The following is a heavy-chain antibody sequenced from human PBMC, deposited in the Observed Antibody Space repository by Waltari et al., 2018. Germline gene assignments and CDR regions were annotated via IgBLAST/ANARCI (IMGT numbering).Heavy chain of an antibody. V-gene: IGHV4-59*12. Sequence: QVQLQESGPGLVKPSETLSLTCSVSGVSISSYYWSWIRQPPGKGLEWVGYLYYSCNTKSRPSLKMRVAISVDTSNNQVSLRLTSVTAADTAVYYCARWGNGYSLARNAFDIWGQGTVVTVSS. J-gene: IGHJ3*02. D-gene: IGHD4-4*01. CDR1: GVSISSYY. CDR2: LYYSCNT. CDR3: ARWGNGYSLARNAFDI.